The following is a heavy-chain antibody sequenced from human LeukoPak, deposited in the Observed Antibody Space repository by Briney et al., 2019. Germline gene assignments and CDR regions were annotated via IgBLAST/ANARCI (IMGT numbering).Heavy chain of an antibody. CDR2: ISGSGGST. J-gene: IGHJ5*02. CDR3: AKDGYFDWSRSWFDP. Sequence: AGGSLRLSCAAPGFTFSSYAMSWVRQAPGKRLEWVSAISGSGGSTYYADSVKGRFTISRDNSKNTLYLRMNSLRAEDTAVYYCAKDGYFDWSRSWFDPWGQGTLVTVSS. D-gene: IGHD3-9*01. CDR1: GFTFSSYA. V-gene: IGHV3-23*01.